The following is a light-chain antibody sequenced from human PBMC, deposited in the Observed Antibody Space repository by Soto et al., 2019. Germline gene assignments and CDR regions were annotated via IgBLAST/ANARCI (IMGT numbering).Light chain of an antibody. V-gene: IGKV1-33*01. J-gene: IGKJ3*01. CDR1: QDISNY. Sequence: DIQMTQSPSSLSASVGDRVTITCQASQDISNYLNWYQQKPGKAPKLLIYDASNLETGVPSRFSGSGSWTDFTFPISSLQPEDIATYYCQQYDNLPMLTFGPGTKVDIK. CDR2: DAS. CDR3: QQYDNLPMLT.